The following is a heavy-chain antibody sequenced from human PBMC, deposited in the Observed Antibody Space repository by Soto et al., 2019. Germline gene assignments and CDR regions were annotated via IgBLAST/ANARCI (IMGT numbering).Heavy chain of an antibody. J-gene: IGHJ4*02. Sequence: GSLRLSCAASGFTFNTDWMNWVRQAPGKGLEWVADIKQDGSEKYYVDSVKGRFTISRDNAKNSLYLQMNSLRAEDTAVYYCARGDYYDRRFDYWAQGTLVTVSS. CDR1: GFTFNTDW. V-gene: IGHV3-7*03. CDR3: ARGDYYDRRFDY. D-gene: IGHD3-22*01. CDR2: IKQDGSEK.